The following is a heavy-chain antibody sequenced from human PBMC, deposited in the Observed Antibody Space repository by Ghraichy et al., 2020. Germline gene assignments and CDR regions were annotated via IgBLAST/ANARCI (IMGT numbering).Heavy chain of an antibody. Sequence: GESLNISCAASGFTFSSYAMHWVRQAPGKGLEWVALISYDGSNKYYADSVKGRFTISRDNSKNTLYLQMNSLRAEDTAVYYCARGPTSGTTVVTSVVYWGQGSLVTVSS. D-gene: IGHD4-23*01. CDR3: ARGPTSGTTVVTSVVY. CDR2: ISYDGSNK. J-gene: IGHJ4*02. CDR1: GFTFSSYA. V-gene: IGHV3-30-3*01.